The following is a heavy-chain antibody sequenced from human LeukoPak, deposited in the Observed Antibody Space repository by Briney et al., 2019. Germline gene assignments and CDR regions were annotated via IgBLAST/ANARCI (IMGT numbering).Heavy chain of an antibody. V-gene: IGHV3-30*02. J-gene: IGHJ4*02. Sequence: AGGSLRLSCAASGFTFSTQGMHWVRQAPGKGLEWVTFIQNNGNDKLYADSVKGRFTVSRDNSKNTLYLQMNSLRAEDTAVYYCAKDGPTVTTRKVDYWGQGTLVTVSS. CDR1: GFTFSTQG. D-gene: IGHD4-17*01. CDR3: AKDGPTVTTRKVDY. CDR2: IQNNGNDK.